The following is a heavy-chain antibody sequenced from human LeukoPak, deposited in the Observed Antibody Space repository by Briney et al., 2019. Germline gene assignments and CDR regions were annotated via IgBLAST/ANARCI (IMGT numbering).Heavy chain of an antibody. D-gene: IGHD6-13*01. CDR1: GFTFSSYA. CDR3: AKLAAAGSDC. V-gene: IGHV3-23*01. Sequence: GGSLRLSCAASGFTFSSYAMTWVRQAPGKGLEWVSGISGNGDSTFYADSVKGRFTISRDNSKNTLYLQMNSLRAEDTAVYYCAKLAAAGSDCWGQGTLVTVSS. J-gene: IGHJ4*02. CDR2: ISGNGDST.